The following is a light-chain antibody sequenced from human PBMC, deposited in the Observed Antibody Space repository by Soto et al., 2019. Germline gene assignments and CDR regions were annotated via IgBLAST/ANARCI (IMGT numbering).Light chain of an antibody. CDR3: QQYGSSPIT. Sequence: EIVLTQSPGTLSLSPGERATLSCRASQSVVGNYLAWYQPRPGQAPRLLIYDASSRATGIPDRFSGSGSGTDFTLTISRLEPEDFAVYYCQQYGSSPITFGQGTRLEIK. CDR1: QSVVGNY. CDR2: DAS. J-gene: IGKJ5*01. V-gene: IGKV3-20*01.